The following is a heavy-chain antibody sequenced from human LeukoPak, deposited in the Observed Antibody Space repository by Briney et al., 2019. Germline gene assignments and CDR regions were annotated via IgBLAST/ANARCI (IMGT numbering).Heavy chain of an antibody. CDR2: IYHSGST. Sequence: SQTLSLTCTVSGGSISSGGYYWSWIRQPPGKGLEWIRYIYHSGSTYYNPSLKSRVTISVDTSKNQFSLKLSSVTAADTAVYYCARVLGGVEAFDIWGQGTMVTVSS. D-gene: IGHD3-16*01. V-gene: IGHV4-30-2*01. CDR1: GGSISSGGYY. J-gene: IGHJ3*02. CDR3: ARVLGGVEAFDI.